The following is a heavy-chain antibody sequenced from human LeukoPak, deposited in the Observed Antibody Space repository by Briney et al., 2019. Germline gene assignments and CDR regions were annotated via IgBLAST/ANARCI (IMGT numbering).Heavy chain of an antibody. D-gene: IGHD3-10*01. V-gene: IGHV4-59*08. J-gene: IGHJ3*02. CDR2: IYYSGST. CDR3: ARRGYYGSAQYAFDI. Sequence: SETLSLTCTVSGGSISSYYWSWIRQPPGKGLEWIGYIYYSGSTNYNPSLKSRVTISVDTSKNQFSLKLSSVTAADTAVYYCARRGYYGSAQYAFDIWGQGTMVTVSS. CDR1: GGSISSYY.